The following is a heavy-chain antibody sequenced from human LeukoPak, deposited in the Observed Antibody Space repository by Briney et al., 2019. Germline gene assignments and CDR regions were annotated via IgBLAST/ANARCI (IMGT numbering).Heavy chain of an antibody. CDR1: GFTVSAYA. J-gene: IGHJ4*02. D-gene: IGHD3-16*01. V-gene: IGHV3-23*01. CDR2: IYDDNT. Sequence: GGSLRLSCAASGFTVSAYAMAWVRQAPGKGLEWVSTIYDDNTYYADSVKGRFTISRDNSKNTLSLQVSSLRAEDTAVYYCAKDRYSYAFEYFESWGQGTLVTVSS. CDR3: AKDRYSYAFEYFES.